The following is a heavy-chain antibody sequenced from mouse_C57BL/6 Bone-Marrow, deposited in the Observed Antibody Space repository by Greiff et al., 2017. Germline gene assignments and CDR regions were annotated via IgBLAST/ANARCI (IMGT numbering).Heavy chain of an antibody. CDR3: ARKGVRYAMDY. J-gene: IGHJ4*01. D-gene: IGHD2-2*01. V-gene: IGHV1-80*01. CDR2: IYPGDGDT. Sequence: QVQLQQSGAELVKPGASVKISCKASGYAFSSYWMNWVKQRPGKGLEWIGQIYPGDGDTNYNGKFKGKATLTADKSSSTAYMQLSSLTSEDSAFYFCARKGVRYAMDYWGQGTSVTVSS. CDR1: GYAFSSYW.